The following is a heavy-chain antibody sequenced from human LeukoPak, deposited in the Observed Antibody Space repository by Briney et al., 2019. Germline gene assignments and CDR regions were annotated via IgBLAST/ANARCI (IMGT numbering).Heavy chain of an antibody. CDR2: INPSGGST. V-gene: IGHV1-46*01. CDR3: ARDPLYCSGSSCYSPAYYFDY. CDR1: VYTFTSYY. D-gene: IGHD2-15*01. Sequence: GASVKVSCKASVYTFTSYYMHWVRQAPGQGREWMGIINPSGGSTSHAHKFQGRVTMTSDTSTSTVYMELRSLRSEDTAVYYCARDPLYCSGSSCYSPAYYFDYWGQGTLVTVSS. J-gene: IGHJ4*02.